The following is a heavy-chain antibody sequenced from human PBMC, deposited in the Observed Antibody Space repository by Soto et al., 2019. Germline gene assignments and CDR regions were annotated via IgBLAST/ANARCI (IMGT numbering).Heavy chain of an antibody. D-gene: IGHD2-8*02. Sequence: GGSLRLSCAASGFTFSSYGMHWVRQAPGKGLEWVAVISYDGSNKYYADSVKGRFTISRDNSKNTLYLQMNSLRAEDTAVYYCAKGGTGGYYYYGMDVWGQGTTVTVSS. J-gene: IGHJ6*02. CDR1: GFTFSSYG. CDR2: ISYDGSNK. CDR3: AKGGTGGYYYYGMDV. V-gene: IGHV3-30*18.